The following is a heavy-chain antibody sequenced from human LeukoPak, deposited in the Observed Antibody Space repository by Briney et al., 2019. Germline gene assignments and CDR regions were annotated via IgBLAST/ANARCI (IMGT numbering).Heavy chain of an antibody. CDR2: IHYSGST. D-gene: IGHD3-10*01. V-gene: IGHV4-39*01. J-gene: IGHJ6*03. CDR3: ARRNYYGSGSYYIYYYYYMDV. CDR1: GGSISTSYYY. Sequence: PSETLSLTCTVSGGSISTSYYYWGWIRQPPGKGLEWIGSIHYSGSTYYNPSLKSRVTISVDTSKSQFSLKLSSVTAADTAVYYCARRNYYGSGSYYIYYYYYMDVWGKGTTVTISS.